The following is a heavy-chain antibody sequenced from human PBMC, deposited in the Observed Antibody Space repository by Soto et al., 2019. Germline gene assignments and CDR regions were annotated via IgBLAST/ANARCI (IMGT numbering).Heavy chain of an antibody. J-gene: IGHJ4*02. D-gene: IGHD4-4*01. V-gene: IGHV3-30*18. CDR2: ISYDGSNK. CDR3: AKDYTDYTYSFDY. Sequence: QVQLVESGGGVVQPGRSLRLSCAASGFTFSTYGMHWVRQAPGKGLEWVAFISYDGSNKYYADSVKGRFTISRDNSKHTLYLQMNSLRAEDTAVYYCAKDYTDYTYSFDYWGQGTLVTVSS. CDR1: GFTFSTYG.